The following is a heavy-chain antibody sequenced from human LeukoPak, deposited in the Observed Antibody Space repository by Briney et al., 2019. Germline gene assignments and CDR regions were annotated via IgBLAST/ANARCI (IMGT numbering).Heavy chain of an antibody. CDR3: ARGGPTAAGSWWAEHQFDY. CDR1: GFTVSSNY. CDR2: IYSGGST. D-gene: IGHD6-13*01. J-gene: IGHJ4*02. Sequence: PGGSLRLSCAASGFTVSSNYMSWVRQAPGKGLEWVSVIYSGGSTYYADSVKGRFTISRDNSKNTLYLQMNSLRAEDTAVYYCARGGPTAAGSWWAEHQFDYWGKGTLVTVSS. V-gene: IGHV3-53*01.